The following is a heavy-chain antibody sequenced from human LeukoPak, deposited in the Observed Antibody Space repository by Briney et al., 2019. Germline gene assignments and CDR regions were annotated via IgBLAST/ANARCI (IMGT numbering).Heavy chain of an antibody. J-gene: IGHJ5*02. Sequence: SETLSLTCTVSGGSISSSSYYWSWIRQPPGKGLEWIGEINHSGSTNYNPSLKSRVTISVDTSKNQFSLKLSSVTAADTAAYYCARVGGSYLGGWFDPWGQGTLVTVSS. D-gene: IGHD1-26*01. CDR2: INHSGST. V-gene: IGHV4-39*07. CDR1: GGSISSSSYY. CDR3: ARVGGSYLGGWFDP.